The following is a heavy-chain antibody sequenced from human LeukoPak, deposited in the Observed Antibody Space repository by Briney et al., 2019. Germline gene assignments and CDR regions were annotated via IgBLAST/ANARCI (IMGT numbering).Heavy chain of an antibody. D-gene: IGHD4-17*01. V-gene: IGHV3-9*01. J-gene: IGHJ4*02. CDR2: ISWNSDKI. CDR3: ARGGYGAYMG. CDR1: GFTFDDYA. Sequence: GGSLRLSCAASGFTFDDYAMHWVRQAPGKGLEWVSGISWNSDKIGYADSVKGRFTISRDNAKNSLYLQMNSLRAEDTAVYYCARGGYGAYMGWGQGMLVTVSS.